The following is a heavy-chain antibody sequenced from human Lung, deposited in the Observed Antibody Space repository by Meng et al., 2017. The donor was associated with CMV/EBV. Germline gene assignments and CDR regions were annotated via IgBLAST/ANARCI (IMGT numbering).Heavy chain of an antibody. J-gene: IGHJ6*02. CDR3: TRKLLSYYYYGMDV. D-gene: IGHD2-2*01. V-gene: IGHV3-49*04. CDR1: GFTFGDYA. CDR2: IRSKAYGGTT. Sequence: SCTASGFTFGDYAMSWVRQAPGKGLEWVGFIRSKAYGGTTEYAASVKGRFTISRDDSKSIAYLQMNSLKTEDTAVYYCTRKLLSYYYYGMDVWGQGTXVTVSS.